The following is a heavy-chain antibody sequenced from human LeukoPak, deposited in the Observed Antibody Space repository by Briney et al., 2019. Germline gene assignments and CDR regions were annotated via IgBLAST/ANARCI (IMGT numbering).Heavy chain of an antibody. CDR1: GGSISSSSYY. D-gene: IGHD6-19*01. V-gene: IGHV4-39*07. Sequence: PSETLSLTCTVSGGSISSSSYYWGWIRQPPGKGLEWIGSIYYSGSTNYNPSLKSRVTISVDTSKNQFSLKLSSVTAADTAVYYCARSDRYSSGWYGSYFDYWGQGTPVTVSS. CDR3: ARSDRYSSGWYGSYFDY. J-gene: IGHJ4*02. CDR2: IYYSGST.